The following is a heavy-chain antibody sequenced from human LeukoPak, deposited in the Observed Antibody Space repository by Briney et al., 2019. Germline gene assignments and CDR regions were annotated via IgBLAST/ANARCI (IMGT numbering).Heavy chain of an antibody. Sequence: PGGSLRLSCAASGFTFSSYAMNWVRQTPGKGLEWVSSISSSSSYIYYADSVKGRFTISGDNAKNSLYLQMNSLRAEDTAVYYCARVSSTNFPFDHWGQGTLVTVSS. D-gene: IGHD3-16*02. CDR2: ISSSSSYI. CDR3: ARVSSTNFPFDH. J-gene: IGHJ4*02. CDR1: GFTFSSYA. V-gene: IGHV3-21*01.